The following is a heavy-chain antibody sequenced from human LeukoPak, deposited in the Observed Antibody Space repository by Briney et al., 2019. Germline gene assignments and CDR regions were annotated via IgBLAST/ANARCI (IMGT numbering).Heavy chain of an antibody. V-gene: IGHV3-74*01. CDR1: GFTFSNYW. J-gene: IGHJ3*02. CDR3: ARKGEVTAPTKNAFDM. CDR2: INSDGINT. D-gene: IGHD2-21*02. Sequence: PGGSLRLSCAASGFTFSNYWMHWVRQAPGKGLVWVSRINSDGINTSYADSVKGRFTISRDNAKNSLYLQMNSLRAEDTAVYFCARKGEVTAPTKNAFDMWGQGTMVTVSS.